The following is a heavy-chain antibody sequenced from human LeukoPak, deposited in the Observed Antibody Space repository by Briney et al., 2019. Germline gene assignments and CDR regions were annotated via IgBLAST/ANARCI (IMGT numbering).Heavy chain of an antibody. CDR2: IWYDGSNK. CDR3: ARAFMVRGVIPQVGY. CDR1: GFTFSSYG. V-gene: IGHV3-33*01. Sequence: GGSLRLSCAASGFTFSSYGMHWVRQAPGQGLEWVAVIWYDGSNKYYADSVKGRFTISRDNSKNTLYLQMNSLRAEDTAVYYCARAFMVRGVIPQVGYWGQGTLVTVSS. D-gene: IGHD3-10*01. J-gene: IGHJ4*02.